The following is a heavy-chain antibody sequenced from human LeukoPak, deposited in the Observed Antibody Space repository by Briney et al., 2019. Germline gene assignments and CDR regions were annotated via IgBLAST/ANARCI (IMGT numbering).Heavy chain of an antibody. Sequence: SETLSLTCAVSNSSVSSSDYYWGWIRQPPGKGLEWIGSIYYNGNTYYNPSLKSRVTISVDTSKNQFSLKLRSVTAADTALYYCARGGSLTLVRRYNYFDPWGQGILVTVSS. V-gene: IGHV4-39*01. J-gene: IGHJ5*02. D-gene: IGHD3-10*01. CDR2: IYYNGNT. CDR1: NSSVSSSDYY. CDR3: ARGGSLTLVRRYNYFDP.